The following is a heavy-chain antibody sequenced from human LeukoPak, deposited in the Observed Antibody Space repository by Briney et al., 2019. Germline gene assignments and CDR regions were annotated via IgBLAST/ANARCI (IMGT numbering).Heavy chain of an antibody. J-gene: IGHJ4*02. V-gene: IGHV3-23*01. CDR2: ISGSGGST. CDR3: AKDQRPGIAVAGTRVDY. CDR1: GLTFSSYA. Sequence: PGGSLRLSCAASGLTFSSYAMSWVRQAPGKGLEWVSAISGSGGSTYYADSVKGRFTISRDNSKNTLYLQMNSLRAEDTAVYYCAKDQRPGIAVAGTRVDYWGQGTLVTVSS. D-gene: IGHD6-19*01.